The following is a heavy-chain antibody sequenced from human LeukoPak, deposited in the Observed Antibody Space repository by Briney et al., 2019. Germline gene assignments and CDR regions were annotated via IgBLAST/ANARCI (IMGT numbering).Heavy chain of an antibody. Sequence: GGSLRLSCAASGFMFSSYWMSWVRQAPGRGLEWVANIQDDGNMKQYAVSVRGRFTISRDNTKSSLFLQMSSLRAEDSAVYYCARDERGGYYVDWGQGTLVTVSS. V-gene: IGHV3-7*01. CDR1: GFMFSSYW. D-gene: IGHD3-22*01. J-gene: IGHJ4*02. CDR3: ARDERGGYYVD. CDR2: IQDDGNMK.